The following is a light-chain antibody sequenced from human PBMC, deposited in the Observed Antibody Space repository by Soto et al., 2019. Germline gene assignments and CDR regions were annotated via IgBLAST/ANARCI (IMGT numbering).Light chain of an antibody. Sequence: QSFLTQPRSVSGSPGQSVTISCTGTSSDVGGYNYVSWYQQHPDKAPKLMIYDVTKRPSGVPHRFSGSKSDNTASLTISGLQAEDEADYYCCSYAGTNSYVFGTGTKVTVL. V-gene: IGLV2-11*01. J-gene: IGLJ1*01. CDR3: CSYAGTNSYV. CDR1: SSDVGGYNY. CDR2: DVT.